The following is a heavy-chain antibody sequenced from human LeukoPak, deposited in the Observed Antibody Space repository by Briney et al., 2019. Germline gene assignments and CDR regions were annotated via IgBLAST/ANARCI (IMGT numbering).Heavy chain of an antibody. CDR3: ARIQIITMVRGVIPSFFDY. D-gene: IGHD3-10*01. J-gene: IGHJ4*02. CDR2: INHSGST. V-gene: IGHV4-34*01. CDR1: GGSFSGYY. Sequence: KPSETLSLTCAVYGGSFSGYYWSWIRQPPGKGLEWIGEINHSGSTNYNPSLKSRVTISVDTSKNQFSLKLSSVTAADTAVYYCARIQIITMVRGVIPSFFDYWGQGTLVTVSS.